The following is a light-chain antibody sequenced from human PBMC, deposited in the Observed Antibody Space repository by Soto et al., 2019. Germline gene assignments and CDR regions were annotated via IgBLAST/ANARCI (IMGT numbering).Light chain of an antibody. CDR2: EAA. V-gene: IGKV1-12*01. J-gene: IGKJ1*01. CDR1: QDIRSW. Sequence: DIKMTQSPSSVSASVGDRVTITCRASQDIRSWLAWYQQKPGRAPRLLIYEAASLQSGVPSRFSGSGSGTHFTLTISSLQPEDFATYFCQQANSFPWTFAPGTKVEIK. CDR3: QQANSFPWT.